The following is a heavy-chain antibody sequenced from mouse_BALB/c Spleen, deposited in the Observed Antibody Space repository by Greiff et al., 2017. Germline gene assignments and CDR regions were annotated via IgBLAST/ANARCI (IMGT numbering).Heavy chain of an antibody. CDR3: TRGYDYDYFDY. J-gene: IGHJ2*01. CDR1: GYTFTSYY. V-gene: IGHV1S81*02. Sequence: QVQLQQSGAELVKPGASVKLSCKASGYTFTSYYMYWVKQRPGQGLEWIGEINPSNGGTNFNEKFKSKATLTVDKSSSTAYMQLSSLTSEDSAVYYCTRGYDYDYFDYWGQGTTLTVSS. CDR2: INPSNGGT. D-gene: IGHD2-4*01.